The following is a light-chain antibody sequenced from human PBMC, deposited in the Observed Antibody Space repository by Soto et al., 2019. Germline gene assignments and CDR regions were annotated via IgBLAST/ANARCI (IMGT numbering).Light chain of an antibody. CDR2: RTR. Sequence: QAVVTQEPSLTVSPGGTVTLTCASSTGEVTSGYYANWFQQKPGQAPRALMYRTRNKHSWTPARFSGSLLGGKAALTLSGVQPEDEADYYCLLYYGDTDLGVFGGGTKLTVL. J-gene: IGLJ3*02. CDR1: TGEVTSGYY. V-gene: IGLV7-43*01. CDR3: LLYYGDTDLGV.